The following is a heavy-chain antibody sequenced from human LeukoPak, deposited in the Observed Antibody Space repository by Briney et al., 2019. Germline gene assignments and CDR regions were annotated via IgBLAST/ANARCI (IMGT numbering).Heavy chain of an antibody. CDR2: IYPGDSDT. CDR3: ARLYIAAAGPDY. J-gene: IGHJ4*02. V-gene: IGHV5-51*01. Sequence: GGSLQISFQGSGSTFTSYWIGWVRRLPGKGREWMGIIYPGDSDTRYSPSFQGQVPISVDKSISTAYRQWSSLKASDTAMYYCARLYIAAAGPDYWGQGTLVTVSS. D-gene: IGHD6-13*01. CDR1: GSTFTSYW.